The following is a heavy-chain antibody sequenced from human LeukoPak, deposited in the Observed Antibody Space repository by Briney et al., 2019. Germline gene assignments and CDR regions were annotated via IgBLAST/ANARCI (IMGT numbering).Heavy chain of an antibody. CDR3: ARDLEMATITYYFDY. V-gene: IGHV3-11*01. D-gene: IGHD5-24*01. Sequence: GGSLRLSCAASGFTFSDYYMSWIRQAPGKGLEWVSYISSSGSTIYYADSVKGRFTISRDNAKNSLYLQMNSLRAEDTAVYYCARDLEMATITYYFDYRGQGTLVTVSS. CDR2: ISSSGSTI. J-gene: IGHJ4*02. CDR1: GFTFSDYY.